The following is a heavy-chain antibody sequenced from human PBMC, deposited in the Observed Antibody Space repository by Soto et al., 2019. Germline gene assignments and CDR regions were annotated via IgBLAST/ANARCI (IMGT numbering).Heavy chain of an antibody. CDR1: GYTFTSYY. D-gene: IGHD3-10*01. V-gene: IGHV1-46*03. CDR3: ARVRSKGPTLNAFDI. J-gene: IGHJ3*02. Sequence: ASVKVSCKASGYTFTSYYMHWVRQAPGQGLEWMGIINPSGGSTSYAQKFQGRVTMTRDTSTSTVYMELSSLRSEDTAVYYCARVRSKGPTLNAFDIWGQGTMVTISS. CDR2: INPSGGST.